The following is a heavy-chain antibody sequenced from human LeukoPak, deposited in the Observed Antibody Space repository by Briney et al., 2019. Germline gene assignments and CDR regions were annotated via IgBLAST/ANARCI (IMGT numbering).Heavy chain of an antibody. J-gene: IGHJ5*02. V-gene: IGHV3-30*02. CDR2: IWYDGSNK. CDR1: GFTFSSYG. D-gene: IGHD3-16*01. Sequence: PGGSLRLSCAASGFTFSSYGMHWVRQTPGKGLEWVAFIWYDGSNKYYADSVKGRFTISRDNSKNTLYLQMNSLRAEDTAVYYCAIDRGGNWFDPWGQGTLVTVSS. CDR3: AIDRGGNWFDP.